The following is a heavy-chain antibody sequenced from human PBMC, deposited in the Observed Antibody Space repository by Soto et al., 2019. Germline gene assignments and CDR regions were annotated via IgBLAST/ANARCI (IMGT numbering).Heavy chain of an antibody. CDR1: GFTFSSYG. D-gene: IGHD2-21*02. CDR3: AKGVTPDDY. CDR2: ISYDGSNK. V-gene: IGHV3-30*18. Sequence: QVQLVESGGGVVQPGRSLRLSCAASGFTFSSYGMHWVRQAPGKGLEWVAVISYDGSNKYYADSVKGRCTISRDNSKNTLYLQMNSLRAEDTAVYYCAKGVTPDDYWGQGTLVTVSS. J-gene: IGHJ4*02.